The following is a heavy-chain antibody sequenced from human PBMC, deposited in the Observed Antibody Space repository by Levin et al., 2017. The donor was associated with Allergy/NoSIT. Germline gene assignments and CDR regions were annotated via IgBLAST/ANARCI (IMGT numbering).Heavy chain of an antibody. CDR1: GFSFSDYY. J-gene: IGHJ5*02. CDR2: ISSSGSTI. V-gene: IGHV3-11*01. D-gene: IGHD4-11*01. Sequence: GESLKISCAASGFSFSDYYMNWIRQAPGKGLEWVSYISSSGSTIYYVDSVKGRFTISRDNAKNSLYLQMNSLRAEDTAVYYCAGGSYSNYVGAFPWGQGTLVTVSS. CDR3: AGGSYSNYVGAFP.